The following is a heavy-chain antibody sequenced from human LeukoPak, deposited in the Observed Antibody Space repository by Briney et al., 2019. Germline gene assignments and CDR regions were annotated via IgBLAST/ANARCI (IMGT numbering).Heavy chain of an antibody. CDR2: IYPGDSDT. Sequence: GESLKISCKGSGYSFTSYWIGWVRPMPGKGLEWMGIIYPGDSDTRYSPSFQGQATISADKSISTAYLQWSSLKASDTAMYYCARGKEVVTAIPYYFDYWGQGTLVTVSS. D-gene: IGHD2-21*02. CDR3: ARGKEVVTAIPYYFDY. V-gene: IGHV5-51*01. J-gene: IGHJ4*02. CDR1: GYSFTSYW.